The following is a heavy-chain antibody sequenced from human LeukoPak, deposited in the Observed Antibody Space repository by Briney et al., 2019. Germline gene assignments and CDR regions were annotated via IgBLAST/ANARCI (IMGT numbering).Heavy chain of an antibody. Sequence: PGGSLRLSCAVSGFTFSSYWMNWVRRAPGKGLEWVSAISGSGGSTYYADSVKGRFTISRDNSKNTLYLQMNSLRAEDTAVYYCAKVLGSSWYIDYWGQGTLVTVSS. J-gene: IGHJ4*02. CDR2: ISGSGGST. CDR1: GFTFSSYW. V-gene: IGHV3-23*01. D-gene: IGHD6-13*01. CDR3: AKVLGSSWYIDY.